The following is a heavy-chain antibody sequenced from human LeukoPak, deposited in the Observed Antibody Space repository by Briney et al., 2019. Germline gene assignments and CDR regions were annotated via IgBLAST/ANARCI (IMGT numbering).Heavy chain of an antibody. J-gene: IGHJ3*02. Sequence: PSETLSLTCTVSGGSINSYYWSWIRQPAGKGLEWIGRIYSSGSTNYNPSLKSRVTISIDTSKNQFSLKLSSVTAADTAVYYCARDLVTVTKGFDIWGQGTMVSVSS. V-gene: IGHV4-4*07. CDR2: IYSSGST. CDR1: GGSINSYY. D-gene: IGHD4-17*01. CDR3: ARDLVTVTKGFDI.